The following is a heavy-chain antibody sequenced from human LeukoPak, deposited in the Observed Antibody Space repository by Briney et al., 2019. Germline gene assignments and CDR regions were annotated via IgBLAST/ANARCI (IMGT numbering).Heavy chain of an antibody. D-gene: IGHD1-26*01. V-gene: IGHV3-21*01. CDR3: ARGVSGSYLLYYYYGMDV. Sequence: GGSLRLSCAASGFTFSSYSMNWVRQAPGKGLEWVSSISSSSSYIYYADSVKGRLTISRDNAKNSLYLQMNSLRAEDMAVYYCARGVSGSYLLYYYYGMDVWGQGTTVTVSS. CDR2: ISSSSSYI. CDR1: GFTFSSYS. J-gene: IGHJ6*02.